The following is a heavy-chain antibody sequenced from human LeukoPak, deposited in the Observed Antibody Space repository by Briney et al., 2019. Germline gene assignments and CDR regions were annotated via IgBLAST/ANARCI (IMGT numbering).Heavy chain of an antibody. Sequence: ASVEVSCKASGYTFTSYGISWVRQAPGQGLEWMGWISAYNGNTNYAQKLQGRVTMTTDTSTSTAYMELRSLRSDDTAVYYCARDRDIVVVVAAHEYFQHWGQGTLVTVSS. CDR2: ISAYNGNT. CDR1: GYTFTSYG. CDR3: ARDRDIVVVVAAHEYFQH. V-gene: IGHV1-18*04. J-gene: IGHJ1*01. D-gene: IGHD2-15*01.